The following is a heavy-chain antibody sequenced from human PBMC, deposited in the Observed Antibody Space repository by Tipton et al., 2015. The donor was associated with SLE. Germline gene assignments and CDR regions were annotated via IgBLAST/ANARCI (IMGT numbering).Heavy chain of an antibody. V-gene: IGHV4-61*01. CDR1: GGSVSSGSHY. CDR2: IYYSGST. CDR3: ATDSKTGTTEYFDL. J-gene: IGHJ2*01. D-gene: IGHD1-7*01. Sequence: TLSLTCTVSGGSVSSGSHYWSWIRQPPGKGLEWIGYIYYSGSTFYNPSLKSRVTISVDMSKNQFSLKLSSVTAADTAVYYCATDSKTGTTEYFDLWGRGTLVTVSS.